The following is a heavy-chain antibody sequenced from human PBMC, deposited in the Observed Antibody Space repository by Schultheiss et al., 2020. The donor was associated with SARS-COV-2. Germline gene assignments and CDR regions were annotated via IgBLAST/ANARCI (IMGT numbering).Heavy chain of an antibody. D-gene: IGHD2-21*02. CDR1: GVSISTSSYN. V-gene: IGHV4-39*07. CDR2: IYYSGST. Sequence: SCTVSGVSISTSSYNWGWIRQPPGKGLEWIGSIYYSGSTYYNPSLKSRVTISVDTSKIQFSLKLSSVTAADTAVYYCARVYCGGDCYLPGPLYYFDYWGQGTLVTVSS. J-gene: IGHJ4*02. CDR3: ARVYCGGDCYLPGPLYYFDY.